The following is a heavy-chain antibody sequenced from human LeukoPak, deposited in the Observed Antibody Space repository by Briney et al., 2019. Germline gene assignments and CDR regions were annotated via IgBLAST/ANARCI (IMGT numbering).Heavy chain of an antibody. Sequence: GGSLRLSCAVSGFTFSGFAKTWVRQAPGRGLEWVSSIGGSGGATDYAESVRGRFTISRDNSKNTLYLQMNSLRAEDTAIYYCSRDPNGDYVGAFEFQRWGQGTLVTVSS. CDR3: SRDPNGDYVGAFEFQR. D-gene: IGHD4-17*01. CDR2: IGGSGGAT. J-gene: IGHJ1*01. V-gene: IGHV3-23*01. CDR1: GFTFSGFA.